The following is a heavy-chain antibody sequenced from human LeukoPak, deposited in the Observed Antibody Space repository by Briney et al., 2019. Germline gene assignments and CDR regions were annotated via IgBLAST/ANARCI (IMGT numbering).Heavy chain of an antibody. CDR3: ARGVAAVGATIDFDY. CDR1: GYTFTSYG. Sequence: GASVKVSCKASGYTFTSYGISWVRQAPGQGLEWMGWISAYNGNTNYAQKLQGRVTMTTDTSTSTAYMELRSLRSDDTAVYYCARGVAAVGATIDFDYWGQGTLVTVSS. J-gene: IGHJ4*02. CDR2: ISAYNGNT. V-gene: IGHV1-18*01. D-gene: IGHD1-26*01.